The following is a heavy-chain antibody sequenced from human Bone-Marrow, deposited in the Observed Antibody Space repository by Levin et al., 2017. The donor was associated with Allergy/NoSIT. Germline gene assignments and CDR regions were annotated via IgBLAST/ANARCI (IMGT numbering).Heavy chain of an antibody. CDR3: ARESGSLDY. CDR1: GGSISSYY. J-gene: IGHJ4*02. V-gene: IGHV4-59*01. CDR2: IYYSGST. D-gene: IGHD3-3*01. Sequence: SETLSLTCTVSGGSISSYYWSWIRQPPGKGLEWIGYIYYSGSTNYNPSLKSRVTISVDTSKNQFSLKLSSVTAADTAVYYCARESGSLDYWGQGTLVTVSS.